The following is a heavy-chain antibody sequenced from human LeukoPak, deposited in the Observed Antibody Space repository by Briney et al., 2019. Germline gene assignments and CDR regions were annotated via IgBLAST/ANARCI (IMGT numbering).Heavy chain of an antibody. CDR2: INTSGST. J-gene: IGHJ5*02. CDR3: ASDWGYCSSTSCPRDNWFDP. Sequence: SETLSLTCTVSGGSISSYYWSWIRQPAGKGLEWIGRINTSGSTNYNPSLKSRVTMSVDTSKNQFSLKLSSVTAADTAVYYCASDWGYCSSTSCPRDNWFDPWGQGTLVTVSS. V-gene: IGHV4-4*07. D-gene: IGHD2-2*01. CDR1: GGSISSYY.